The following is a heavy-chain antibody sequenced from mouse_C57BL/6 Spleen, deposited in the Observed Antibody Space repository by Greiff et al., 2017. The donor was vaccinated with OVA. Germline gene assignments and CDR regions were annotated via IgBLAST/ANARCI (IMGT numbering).Heavy chain of an antibody. D-gene: IGHD2-12*01. V-gene: IGHV5-4*03. CDR1: GFTFSSYA. J-gene: IGHJ1*03. CDR3: ARARLYRYFDV. CDR2: ISDGGSYT. Sequence: EVKLQESGGGLVKPGGSLKLSCAASGFTFSSYAMSWVRQTPEKRLEWVATISDGGSYTYYPDNVKGRFTISRDNAKNNLYLQMSHLKSEDTAMYYWARARLYRYFDVWGTGTTVTVSS.